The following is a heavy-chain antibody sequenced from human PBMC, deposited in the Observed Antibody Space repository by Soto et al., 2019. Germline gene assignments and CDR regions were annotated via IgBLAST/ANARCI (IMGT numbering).Heavy chain of an antibody. CDR1: GYTFTSYG. CDR3: ARDLRQLVGLFYFDP. D-gene: IGHD6-6*01. J-gene: IGHJ5*02. Sequence: QVQLVPSGAEVKKPGASVKVSCKASGYTFTSYGISWVRQAPGQGLEWMGGISAYNGNTNYAQKLQGRVTMTTDTSTITAYRELRRLRSDDTAVYYGARDLRQLVGLFYFDPWGQGTLVTVSS. CDR2: ISAYNGNT. V-gene: IGHV1-18*04.